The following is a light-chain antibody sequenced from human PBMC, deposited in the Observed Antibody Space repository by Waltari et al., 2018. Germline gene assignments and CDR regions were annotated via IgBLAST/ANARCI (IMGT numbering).Light chain of an antibody. CDR1: QSVGRT. Sequence: EIVLTQSPASLSLSPGDSATLSCRASQSVGRTLAWYQQRPGQAPRLLIYDASSRATGIPDRFSGSVSGTDFSLTISRLEPEDFAVDYCQKYGTRPATFGQGTKVEVK. J-gene: IGKJ1*01. V-gene: IGKV3-20*01. CDR3: QKYGTRPAT. CDR2: DAS.